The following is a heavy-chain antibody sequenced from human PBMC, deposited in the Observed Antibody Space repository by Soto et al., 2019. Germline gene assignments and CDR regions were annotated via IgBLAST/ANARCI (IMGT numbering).Heavy chain of an antibody. V-gene: IGHV3-64*04. CDR1: GFTFSTYA. D-gene: IGHD3-10*01. CDR3: ARANYYGYPGDFDY. Sequence: GGSLRLSCSASGFTFSTYAMHWVRQAPGKGLEYLSAIYSNGGTIYYADSVKGRFTISRDNAKNSLYLQMNSLRAEDTAVYYSARANYYGYPGDFDYWGQGTLVTVSS. J-gene: IGHJ4*02. CDR2: IYSNGGTI.